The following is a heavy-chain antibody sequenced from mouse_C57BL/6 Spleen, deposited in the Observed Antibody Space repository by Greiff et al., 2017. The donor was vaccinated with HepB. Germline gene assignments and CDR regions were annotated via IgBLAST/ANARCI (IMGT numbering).Heavy chain of an antibody. D-gene: IGHD2-4*01. Sequence: QVQLQQSGAELVKPGASVKLSCKASGYTFSSYWMHWVKQRPGQGLEWIGMIYPDDGDTNYNEKFKGKATLTADKSSSTAYMQLSSLTSEDSAVYCCARVRDYDEGDFDYWGQGTTLTVSS. CDR1: GYTFSSYW. J-gene: IGHJ2*01. CDR2: IYPDDGDT. V-gene: IGHV1-64*01. CDR3: ARVRDYDEGDFDY.